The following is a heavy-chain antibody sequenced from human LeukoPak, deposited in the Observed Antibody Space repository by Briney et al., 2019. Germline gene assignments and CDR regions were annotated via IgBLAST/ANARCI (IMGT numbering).Heavy chain of an antibody. CDR1: GFTFSSYA. D-gene: IGHD3-3*01. V-gene: IGHV3-23*01. Sequence: GGSLRLSCAASGFTFSSYAMSWVRQAPGKGLEWVSAISGSGGSTYYAESVKGRFTISRDNSKNTLYLQMNSLRAEDTAVYYCAKESHSRITIFGVVIGQGVRHGMGVWGQGTTVTVSS. J-gene: IGHJ6*02. CDR3: AKESHSRITIFGVVIGQGVRHGMGV. CDR2: ISGSGGST.